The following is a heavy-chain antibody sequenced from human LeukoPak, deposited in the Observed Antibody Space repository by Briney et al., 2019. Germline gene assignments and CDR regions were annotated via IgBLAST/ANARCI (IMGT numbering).Heavy chain of an antibody. V-gene: IGHV4-59*01. CDR3: ARGPYYDYVWGSHRIIGSDASDI. CDR1: GGSISSYF. J-gene: IGHJ3*02. CDR2: IYYSGSI. Sequence: SETLSLTCTVSGGSISSYFWSWIRQPPGPGLEWIGCIYYSGSINYNPSLKSRVTISVDTSKNQFSLKLSSVTAADTAVYYCARGPYYDYVWGSHRIIGSDASDIWGQGTMVTVSS. D-gene: IGHD3-16*02.